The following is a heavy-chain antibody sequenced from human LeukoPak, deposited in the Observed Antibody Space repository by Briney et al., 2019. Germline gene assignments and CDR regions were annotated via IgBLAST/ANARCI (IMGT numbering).Heavy chain of an antibody. CDR3: ARSLFRFLEWSYRSYYYYYLDV. D-gene: IGHD3-3*01. CDR1: GGTFSSYA. V-gene: IGHV1-69*06. Sequence: GASVKVSCKASGGTFSSYAISGVRQAPGQGLEWMGGIIPIFGTVNYAQKFQGRVTITADKSTSTAYMELSSLRSGDTAVYYCARSLFRFLEWSYRSYYYYYLDVWGKGTTVTVSS. CDR2: IIPIFGTV. J-gene: IGHJ6*03.